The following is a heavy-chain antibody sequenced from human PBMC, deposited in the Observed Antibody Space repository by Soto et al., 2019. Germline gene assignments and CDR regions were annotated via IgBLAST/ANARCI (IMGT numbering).Heavy chain of an antibody. Sequence: QLQLQESGPGLVKPSETLSLTCTVSGGSIHSNNYYWGWIRQPPGRGLECIANIHYSGSTHYNPSIKSRVTTSVDTSKNQFSLKLSSVTAADTAVYYCSSFFHRRGEFTFPYSFDYWGQGTLVTVSS. CDR2: IHYSGST. J-gene: IGHJ4*02. D-gene: IGHD3-16*01. CDR3: SSFFHRRGEFTFPYSFDY. V-gene: IGHV4-39*01. CDR1: GGSIHSNNYY.